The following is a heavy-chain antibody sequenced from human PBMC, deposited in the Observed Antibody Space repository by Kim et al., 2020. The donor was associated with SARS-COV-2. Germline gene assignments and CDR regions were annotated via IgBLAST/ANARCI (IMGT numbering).Heavy chain of an antibody. CDR3: ARAPADYDNYPNFDY. J-gene: IGHJ4*02. CDR2: VNPVSGGI. V-gene: IGHV1-2*06. D-gene: IGHD4-17*01. CDR1: GYTFTGFY. Sequence: ASVKVSCKSSGYTFTGFYLHWVRQAPGHGLEWVVRVNPVSGGIKDAQKFLGRVTMTRDTSLYIAYLELSRLTSDDTAIYYCARAPADYDNYPNFDYWGQG.